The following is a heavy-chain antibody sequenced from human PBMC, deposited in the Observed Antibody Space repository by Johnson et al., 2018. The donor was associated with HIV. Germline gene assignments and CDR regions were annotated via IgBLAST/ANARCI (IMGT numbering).Heavy chain of an antibody. V-gene: IGHV3-9*01. CDR1: GFTFDDYA. CDR2: ISWNSGSI. Sequence: VQLVESGGGLVQPGRSLRLSCTASGFTFDDYAMHWVRQAPGKGLESVSGISWNSGSIAYADSVKGRFTISRDNAKNSLYLQMNNLRVEDTALYYCRSSENYYFERDIWGQGTMVTVSS. J-gene: IGHJ3*02. CDR3: RSSENYYFERDI. D-gene: IGHD3-10*01.